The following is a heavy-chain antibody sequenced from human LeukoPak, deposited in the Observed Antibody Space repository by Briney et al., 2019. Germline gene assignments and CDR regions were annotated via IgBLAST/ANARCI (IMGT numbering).Heavy chain of an antibody. CDR2: INHSGST. CDR1: GGSFSGYY. D-gene: IGHD6-6*01. Sequence: SETLSLTCAVYGGSFSGYYWSWIRQPPGKGLEWIGEINHSGSTNYNPSLKSRVTISVDTSKNQFSLKLSSVTAADTAVYYCARSSSIAARRYYYYYMDVWGKGTTVTVSS. CDR3: ARSSSIAARRYYYYYMDV. J-gene: IGHJ6*03. V-gene: IGHV4-34*01.